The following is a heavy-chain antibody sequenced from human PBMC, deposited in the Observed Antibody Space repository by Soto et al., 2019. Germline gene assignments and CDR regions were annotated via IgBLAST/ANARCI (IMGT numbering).Heavy chain of an antibody. V-gene: IGHV4-30-4*08. CDR3: ARQDRVVVEGRWFDP. CDR1: GGPVSGDDLY. Sequence: SQTLSLTCVVSGGPVSGDDLYWSWIRHLPGKGLEWIANVYHTGTTYYNPSLKSRVTISVDKSKNQFSLNLTSVTAADTAVYYCARQDRVVVEGRWFDPWGQGTLVTVSS. D-gene: IGHD2-15*01. J-gene: IGHJ5*02. CDR2: VYHTGTT.